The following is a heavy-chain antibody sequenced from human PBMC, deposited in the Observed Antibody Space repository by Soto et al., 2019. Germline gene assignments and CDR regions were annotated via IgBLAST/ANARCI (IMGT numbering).Heavy chain of an antibody. J-gene: IGHJ5*02. Sequence: EASVKVSCKASGYTFTSYGISWVRQAPGQGLEWMGWISAYNGNTNYAQKLQGRVTMTTDTSTSTAYMELRSLRSDDTAVFYCARGGYDILTGYLQSPFDPWGQGTLVTVSS. CDR3: ARGGYDILTGYLQSPFDP. CDR1: GYTFTSYG. CDR2: ISAYNGNT. D-gene: IGHD3-9*01. V-gene: IGHV1-18*01.